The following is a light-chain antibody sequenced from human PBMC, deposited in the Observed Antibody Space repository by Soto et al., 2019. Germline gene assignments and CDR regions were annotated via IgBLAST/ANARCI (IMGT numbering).Light chain of an antibody. J-gene: IGKJ2*01. CDR3: QQYNNWPPDT. CDR2: GAS. Sequence: EIILTQSPASLSVSPGERATLSCRASQSVHNNLAWYQQKRGQAPRLLIYGASTRATGIPGRFRGSGSGTEFTLTITSLQSEDFAVYFCQQYNNWPPDTFGQGTKLEIK. V-gene: IGKV3-15*01. CDR1: QSVHNN.